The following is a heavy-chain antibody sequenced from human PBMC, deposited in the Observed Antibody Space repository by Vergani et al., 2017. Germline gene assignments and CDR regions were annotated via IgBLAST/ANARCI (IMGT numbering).Heavy chain of an antibody. D-gene: IGHD2-2*01. CDR3: ARGCSSTSCYYYYYGMDV. Sequence: EVQVVETGGGLVQPGGSLRLSCAASGFTVSSNYMSWVRQAPGKGLEWVSVIYSGGSTYYADSVKGRFIISRDNSKNTLYLQMNSLRAEDTAVYYCARGCSSTSCYYYYYGMDVWGQGTTVTVSS. CDR1: GFTVSSNY. CDR2: IYSGGST. J-gene: IGHJ6*02. V-gene: IGHV3-66*01.